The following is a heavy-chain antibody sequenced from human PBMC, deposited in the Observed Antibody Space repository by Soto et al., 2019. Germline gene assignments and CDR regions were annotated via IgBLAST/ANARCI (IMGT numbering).Heavy chain of an antibody. V-gene: IGHV1-69*13. CDR3: AREGSGYNF. J-gene: IGHJ4*02. D-gene: IGHD5-12*01. CDR2: IVPVFGRP. Sequence: ASVKVSCKASGGSFSNFGISWVRQAPGQGLEWMGGIVPVFGRPNYAQRFRGRLTITADESTSTGYTELISLRSDDTAVYYCAREGSGYNFWGQGTQVTVSS. CDR1: GGSFSNFG.